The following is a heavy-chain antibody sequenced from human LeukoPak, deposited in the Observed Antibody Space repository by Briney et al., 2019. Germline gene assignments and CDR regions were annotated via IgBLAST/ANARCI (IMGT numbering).Heavy chain of an antibody. CDR2: ITGNGAGT. Sequence: GGSLRLSCAASGFTFDNYAMSWVRQAPGKGLEWVSTITGNGAGTYYADSVKGRFTISRDNSKNTLYLQMNSLRAEDTAVYYCALNYVGMDVWGQGTTVTVSS. V-gene: IGHV3-23*01. CDR1: GFTFDNYA. J-gene: IGHJ6*02. D-gene: IGHD3-16*01. CDR3: ALNYVGMDV.